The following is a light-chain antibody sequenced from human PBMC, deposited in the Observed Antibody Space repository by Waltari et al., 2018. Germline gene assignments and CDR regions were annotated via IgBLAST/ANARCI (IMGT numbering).Light chain of an antibody. J-gene: IGLJ2*01. CDR2: GKN. CDR1: SLRSYY. Sequence: SSELTQAPAVSVALGQTVRITCQGDSLRSYYASWYQQKPEKAPVLVIYGKNNRPSGIPDRFSGSSSGNTASLTITGAQAEDEADYYCNSRDSSGNHVVFGGGTKLTVL. CDR3: NSRDSSGNHVV. V-gene: IGLV3-19*01.